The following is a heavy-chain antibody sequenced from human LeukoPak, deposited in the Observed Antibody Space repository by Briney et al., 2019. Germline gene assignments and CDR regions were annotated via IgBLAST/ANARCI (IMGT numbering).Heavy chain of an antibody. V-gene: IGHV3-23*01. D-gene: IGHD6-13*01. Sequence: PGGSLRLSCAASGFTFSSYAMSWVRQAPGKGLDWVSAISGSGGSTYYADSVKGRFTISRDNSKNTLYLPMNSRRAEDTAVYYCAKANSSSWPDYFDCWGQGTLVTVSS. CDR3: AKANSSSWPDYFDC. CDR1: GFTFSSYA. J-gene: IGHJ4*02. CDR2: ISGSGGST.